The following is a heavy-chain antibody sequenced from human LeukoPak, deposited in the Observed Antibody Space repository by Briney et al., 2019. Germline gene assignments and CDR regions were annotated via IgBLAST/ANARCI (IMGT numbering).Heavy chain of an antibody. V-gene: IGHV3-20*04. J-gene: IGHJ6*03. CDR3: ARFGAPFFFYYYMDV. D-gene: IGHD3-10*01. CDR1: GFTFDDYG. CDR2: INWNGGST. Sequence: GGSLRLSCAASGFTFDDYGMSWVRQAPGKGLEWVSGINWNGGSTVYADSVKGRFTISRDNAKNSLYLQMNSLRAEDTALYYCARFGAPFFFYYYMDVWGKGTTVTVSS.